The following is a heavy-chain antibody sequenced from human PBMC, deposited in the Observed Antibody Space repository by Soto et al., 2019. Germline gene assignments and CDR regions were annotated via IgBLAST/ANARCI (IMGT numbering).Heavy chain of an antibody. Sequence: GGSLSLSCAAPGFTFSNYAMSWVRQAPGKGLEWVSLVSATAGTTYYTDSVKGRFTISRDNSRNTVYLQMNSLRADDTAVYYCAKDRLAGGFDYWGQGTLVTVSS. CDR1: GFTFSNYA. CDR3: AKDRLAGGFDY. J-gene: IGHJ4*02. CDR2: VSATAGTT. D-gene: IGHD3-16*01. V-gene: IGHV3-23*01.